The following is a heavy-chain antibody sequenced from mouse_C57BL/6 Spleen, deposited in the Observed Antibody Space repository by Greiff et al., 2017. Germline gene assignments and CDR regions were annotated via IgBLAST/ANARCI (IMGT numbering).Heavy chain of an antibody. CDR2: ISDGGSYT. CDR3: ARDLYPGGFAY. CDR1: GFTFSSYA. J-gene: IGHJ3*01. V-gene: IGHV5-4*01. D-gene: IGHD5-1*01. Sequence: QLLESGAGLVKPGGSLKLSCAASGFTFSSYAMSWVRQTPEKRLEWVATISDGGSYTYYPDNVKGRFTISRDKAKNKLYLQMSHLKSEDTAMYYCARDLYPGGFAYWGQGTLVTVSA.